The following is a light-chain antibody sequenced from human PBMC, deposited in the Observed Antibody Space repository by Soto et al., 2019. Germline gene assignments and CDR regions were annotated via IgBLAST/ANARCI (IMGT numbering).Light chain of an antibody. V-gene: IGLV6-57*04. CDR3: QSYDSSTVV. CDR1: SGSIASND. Sequence: NFMLTQPHSVSESPGKTATISCTRSSGSIASNDVQWYQQRPGSAPTTVIYENNQRPSGVPDRFSGSTDGSSNSASLTISGLQTEDEADYYCQSYDSSTVVFGGGTKVTVL. CDR2: ENN. J-gene: IGLJ2*01.